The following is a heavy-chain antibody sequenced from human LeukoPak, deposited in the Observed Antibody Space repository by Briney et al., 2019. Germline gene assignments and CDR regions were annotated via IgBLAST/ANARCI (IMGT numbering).Heavy chain of an antibody. CDR2: INHSGST. J-gene: IGHJ4*02. V-gene: IGHV4-34*01. CDR3: ARRGESGGFDY. CDR1: GGSFSGYY. Sequence: PSETLSLTCAVYGGSFSGYYWSWIRQPPGKGLEWIGEINHSGSTNYNPSLKSRVTISVDTSKNQFSLKLSPVTAADTAVYYCARRGESGGFDYWGQGTLVTVSS. D-gene: IGHD3-10*01.